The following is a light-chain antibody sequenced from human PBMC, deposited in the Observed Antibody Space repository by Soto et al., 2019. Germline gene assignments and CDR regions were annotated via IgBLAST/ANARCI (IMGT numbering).Light chain of an antibody. CDR2: AAS. CDR1: QDIRND. J-gene: IGKJ1*01. Sequence: AIQMTQSPSSLSASVGDRVTITCRASQDIRNDLGWYQQKPGKAPKLLIYAASRLQSGDSSRFSGSGSGRHFTLTLSSLQPEDFATYYCLQVFNFPRTFAQGTKVDIK. CDR3: LQVFNFPRT. V-gene: IGKV1-6*02.